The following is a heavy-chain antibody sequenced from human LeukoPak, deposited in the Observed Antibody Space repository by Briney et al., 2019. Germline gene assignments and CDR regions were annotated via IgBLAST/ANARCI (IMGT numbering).Heavy chain of an antibody. CDR2: ISGSGGST. D-gene: IGHD3-10*01. Sequence: PGGSLRLSCAASGFTFSSYAMSWVRQAPGKGLEWVSAISGSGGSTYYADSVKGRFTISRDNSKNTLYLQMNSLRAEDTAVYYCAKDVITMVRGVPIGASDIWGQGTMVTVSS. J-gene: IGHJ3*02. CDR3: AKDVITMVRGVPIGASDI. V-gene: IGHV3-23*01. CDR1: GFTFSSYA.